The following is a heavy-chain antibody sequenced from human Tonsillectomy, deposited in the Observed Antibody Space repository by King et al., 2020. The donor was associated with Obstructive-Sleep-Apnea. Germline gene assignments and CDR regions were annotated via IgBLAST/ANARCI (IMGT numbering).Heavy chain of an antibody. CDR3: AREEDYYDSSGYYYYFDY. D-gene: IGHD3-22*01. Sequence: VQLVESGGGVVQPGRSLRLSCAASGFTFSSFAMHWVRQAPGKGLEWVAVISYDGSNKYYADSVKGRFTISRDNSKHTLYLQMNSLRAEDTAVYYCAREEDYYDSSGYYYYFDYWGQGTLVTVSS. CDR2: ISYDGSNK. J-gene: IGHJ4*02. CDR1: GFTFSSFA. V-gene: IGHV3-30*04.